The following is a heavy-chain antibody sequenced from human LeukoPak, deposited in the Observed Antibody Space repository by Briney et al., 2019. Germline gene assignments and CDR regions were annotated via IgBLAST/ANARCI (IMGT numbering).Heavy chain of an antibody. J-gene: IGHJ5*02. V-gene: IGHV3-74*01. CDR2: INDAGSDT. D-gene: IGHD2-15*01. Sequence: PGGSLRLSCAASGFTFKLYWMHWVRQVPGKRPVWVSRINDAGSDTIYADSVRGRFTISRDDAKNTVYLQMNNLRAEDTAVYYCVRGGPSTWSWGQGTLVTVSS. CDR3: VRGGPSTWS. CDR1: GFTFKLYW.